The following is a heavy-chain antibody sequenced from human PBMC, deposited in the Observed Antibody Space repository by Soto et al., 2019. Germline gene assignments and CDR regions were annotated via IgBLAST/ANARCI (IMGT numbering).Heavy chain of an antibody. D-gene: IGHD2-2*02. Sequence: WRSLRLPWAPSAVTFSSDAMSSILHTPRKAQEWVSAISGSGPSTYGADPVKGMFTICRDNSKSPLYLQTNSLRAEDTAVYYCAKDLKTEYCSSTSCYNLVQGALVTVCS. CDR3: AKDLKTEYCSSTSCYN. CDR1: AVTFSSDA. CDR2: ISGSGPST. V-gene: IGHV3-23*01. J-gene: IGHJ4*02.